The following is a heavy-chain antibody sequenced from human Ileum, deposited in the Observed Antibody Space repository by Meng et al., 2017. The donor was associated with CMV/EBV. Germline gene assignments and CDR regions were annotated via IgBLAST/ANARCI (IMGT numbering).Heavy chain of an antibody. Sequence: QVQLQEPGPGLVKPSETLSLTCTVSGGSIRSYYWKCIRQSADKGLEWIGRISSSGSINYNPSLESRLTLSVDTSKKQLSLKLSSVTAADTAVYYCARAEADTGNFEYWGQGTLVTVSS. CDR1: GGSIRSYY. CDR2: ISSSGSI. J-gene: IGHJ4*02. CDR3: ARAEADTGNFEY. V-gene: IGHV4-4*07. D-gene: IGHD6-19*01.